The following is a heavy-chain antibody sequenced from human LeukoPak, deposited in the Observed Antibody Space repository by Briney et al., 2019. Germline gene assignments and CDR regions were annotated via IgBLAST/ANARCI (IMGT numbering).Heavy chain of an antibody. D-gene: IGHD3-10*01. CDR3: ARSAITMVRGVKGGNWFDP. CDR2: INHSGST. V-gene: IGHV4-38-2*01. Sequence: PSETLSLTCSVSGHSIRSGYYWGWIRQPPGKGLEWIGEINHSGSTNYNPSLKSRVTISVDTSKNQFSLKLSSVTAADTAVYYCARSAITMVRGVKGGNWFDPWGQGTLVTVSS. CDR1: GHSIRSGYY. J-gene: IGHJ5*02.